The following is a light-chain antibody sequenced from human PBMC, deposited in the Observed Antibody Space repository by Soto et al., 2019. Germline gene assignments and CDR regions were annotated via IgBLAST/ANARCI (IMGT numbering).Light chain of an antibody. CDR3: TSYAGTYSFFYV. CDR1: SSDVGGHNY. V-gene: IGLV2-8*01. J-gene: IGLJ1*01. Sequence: QSALTQPASVSGSPGQSITISCTGTSSDVGGHNYVSWYQQHPGKAPKLIIYEVSKRPSGVPDRFSGSKSGNTASLTVSGLQAEDEADYYCTSYAGTYSFFYVFGTGTKVTVL. CDR2: EVS.